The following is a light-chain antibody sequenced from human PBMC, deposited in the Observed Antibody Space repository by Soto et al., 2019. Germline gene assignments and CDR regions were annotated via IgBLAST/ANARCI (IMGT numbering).Light chain of an antibody. Sequence: IHRTQCLSSVSASLGDRGRITCRASQGISSRLAWYQQKPGRAPKLLIYAASSLQSGAPSRFTGSGSGTDFTLTITSLQPDDIAVYFCQQANSLPLTFGGGSMV. CDR2: AAS. J-gene: IGKJ4*01. CDR3: QQANSLPLT. CDR1: QGISSR. V-gene: IGKV1-12*01.